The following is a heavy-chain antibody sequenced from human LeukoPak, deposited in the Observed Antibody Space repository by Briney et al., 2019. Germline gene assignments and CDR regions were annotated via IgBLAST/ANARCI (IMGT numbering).Heavy chain of an antibody. CDR2: IYYSGST. CDR3: TRSDVWLVGY. V-gene: IGHV4-30-4*07. J-gene: IGHJ4*02. D-gene: IGHD6-19*01. CDR1: GGSISSGGYS. Sequence: SQTLSLTCAVSGGSISSGGYSWSWIRQPPGKGLEWIGYIYYSGSTNYNPSLKSRVTISVDTSKNQFSLKLSSVTAADTAVYYCTRSDVWLVGYWGQGTLVTVSS.